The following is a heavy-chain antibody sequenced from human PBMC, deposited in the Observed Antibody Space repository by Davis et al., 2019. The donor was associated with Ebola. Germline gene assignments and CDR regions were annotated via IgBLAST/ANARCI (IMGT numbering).Heavy chain of an antibody. V-gene: IGHV1-18*04. CDR3: ARGRYTTSSLDY. Sequence: ASVKVSCKASGYTFTGYYMHWVRQAPGQGLEWMGWISAYNGNTNYAQKLQARVTMTTETSTSTAYMELRSLRSDDTAVYYCARGRYTTSSLDYWGQGTLVTVSS. CDR2: ISAYNGNT. D-gene: IGHD6-6*01. CDR1: GYTFTGYY. J-gene: IGHJ4*02.